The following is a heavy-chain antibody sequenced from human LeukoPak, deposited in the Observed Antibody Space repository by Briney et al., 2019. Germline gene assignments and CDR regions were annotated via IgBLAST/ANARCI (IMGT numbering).Heavy chain of an antibody. D-gene: IGHD6-19*01. CDR2: VSGTSEYI. CDR3: ARWYSSGWYSDY. Sequence: GGSLRLSCAASGFSFSTYSMIWVRQAPGKGLEWVSSVSGTSEYIYYADSVRGRFTISRDNARNTVYLQMNSLRAEDTAVYYCARWYSSGWYSDYWGQGTLVTVSS. V-gene: IGHV3-21*06. J-gene: IGHJ4*02. CDR1: GFSFSTYS.